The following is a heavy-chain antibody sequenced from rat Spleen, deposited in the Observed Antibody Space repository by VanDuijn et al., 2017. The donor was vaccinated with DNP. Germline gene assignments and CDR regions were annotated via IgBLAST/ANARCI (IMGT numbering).Heavy chain of an antibody. Sequence: EVQLVQSGGGLVQPGRSLKLSCAASGFTFSDYGMAWVRQAPTKGLEWVASITKRGGSTYYRDSVTGRFTIYRDNSKSNLDLQMCSLRSEDKATYYCTTHGSIATISTGAMDVWGQGTSVTVSS. CDR2: ITKRGGST. D-gene: IGHD1-2*01. CDR1: GFTFSDYG. CDR3: TTHGSIATISTGAMDV. J-gene: IGHJ4*01. V-gene: IGHV5-20*01.